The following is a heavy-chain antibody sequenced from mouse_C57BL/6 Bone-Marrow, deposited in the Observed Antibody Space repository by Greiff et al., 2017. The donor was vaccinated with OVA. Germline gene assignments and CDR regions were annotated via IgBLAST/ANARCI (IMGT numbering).Heavy chain of an antibody. V-gene: IGHV1-42*01. CDR3: ARGAASPFAY. J-gene: IGHJ3*01. CDR1: GYSFTGYY. CDR2: INPSTGGT. Sequence: VQLQQSGPELVKPGASVKISCKASGYSFTGYYMTWVKQSPEKSLEWIGEINPSTGGTTYNQKFKAKATLTVDKSSSPAYMQLKSLTSEDSAVDYCARGAASPFAYWGQGTLVTVSA.